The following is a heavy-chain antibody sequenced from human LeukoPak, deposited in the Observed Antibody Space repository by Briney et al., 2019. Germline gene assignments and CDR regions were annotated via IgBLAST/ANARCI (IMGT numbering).Heavy chain of an antibody. J-gene: IGHJ4*02. CDR2: IGTAGDT. CDR1: GFTFSSYD. D-gene: IGHD6-19*01. V-gene: IGHV3-13*04. CDR3: ARGMNHRSYSSGWLL. Sequence: PGGSLRLSCAASGFTFSSYDMHWVRQATGKGLEWVSAIGTAGDTYYPGSVKGRFTISRENAKNSLYLQMDSLRAGDTAVYYCARGMNHRSYSSGWLLWGQGTLVTVSS.